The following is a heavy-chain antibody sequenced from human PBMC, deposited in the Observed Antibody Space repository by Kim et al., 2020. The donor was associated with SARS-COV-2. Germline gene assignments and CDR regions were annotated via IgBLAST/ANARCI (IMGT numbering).Heavy chain of an antibody. D-gene: IGHD2-2*01. J-gene: IGHJ6*01. CDR3: VRYCASNSCSKDGGMDV. Sequence: GGSLRLSCAASGFSVSNNHMNWVRQAPGKGLEWVSIISSAGSSKYADSVKGRFTIYRDNSKNTVDLQMNSLRAEDTAVYYCVRYCASNSCSKDGGMDVWG. V-gene: IGHV3-53*01. CDR2: ISSAGSS. CDR1: GFSVSNNH.